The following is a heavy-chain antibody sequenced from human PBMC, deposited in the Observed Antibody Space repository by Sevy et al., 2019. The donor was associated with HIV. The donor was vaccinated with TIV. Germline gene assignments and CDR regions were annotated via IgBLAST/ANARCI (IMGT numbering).Heavy chain of an antibody. CDR2: FSFGCGKI. Sequence: GGSLRLSCAASGFTFSNYAMSWVRQAPGKGLEWVSTFSFGCGKINYAHSVKGRFTISRDNSKNTLYLKMNSLRAEDTALYYCAREGCSKPHDYWGQGTLVTVSS. D-gene: IGHD2-2*01. CDR3: AREGCSKPHDY. CDR1: GFTFSNYA. V-gene: IGHV3-23*01. J-gene: IGHJ4*02.